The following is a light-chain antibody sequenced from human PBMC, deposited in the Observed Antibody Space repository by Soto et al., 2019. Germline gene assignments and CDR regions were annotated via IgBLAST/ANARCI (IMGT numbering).Light chain of an antibody. J-gene: IGLJ1*01. CDR1: SSDVGGYNY. CDR3: SSYTSSYTYV. Sequence: QSVLTQPASVSGCPGQSITISCTGTSSDVGGYNYVSWYQHYPGKAPKLMIYDVSNRPSGVSNRFSGSKSGNTASLTISGLQAEDEADFYCSSYTSSYTYVFGTGTKVTVL. V-gene: IGLV2-14*03. CDR2: DVS.